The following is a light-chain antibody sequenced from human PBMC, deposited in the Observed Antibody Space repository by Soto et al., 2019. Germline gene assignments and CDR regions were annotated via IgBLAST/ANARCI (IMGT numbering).Light chain of an antibody. CDR1: QSISSW. CDR2: KAS. J-gene: IGKJ3*01. V-gene: IGKV1-5*03. CDR3: QQYNTFPFT. Sequence: DIQMTQSPSALSASVGDRVTITCRASQSISSWLAWYQQKPGKAPNLLISKASSLESGVPSRLSGSGSGTEFTLTISSQQPDDFATYYFQQYNTFPFTFGPGNKVDIK.